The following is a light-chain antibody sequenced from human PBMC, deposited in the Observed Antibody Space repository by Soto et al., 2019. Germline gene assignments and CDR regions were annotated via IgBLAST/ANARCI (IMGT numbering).Light chain of an antibody. J-gene: IGLJ3*02. CDR3: CSYAGSSTFDWV. Sequence: QSALTQPASVSGSPGQSITISCTGTSSDVGSYNLVSWYQQHPGKAPKLMIYEGSTRPSGVSNRFSGSKSGNTASLTISGLQAEDEADYYCCSYAGSSTFDWVFGGGTKVTVL. CDR2: EGS. CDR1: SSDVGSYNL. V-gene: IGLV2-23*03.